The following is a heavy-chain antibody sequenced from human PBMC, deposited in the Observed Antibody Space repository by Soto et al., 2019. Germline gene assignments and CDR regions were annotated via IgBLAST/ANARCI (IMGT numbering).Heavy chain of an antibody. CDR2: IIPIFGTS. D-gene: IGHD5-12*01. J-gene: IGHJ6*02. CDR3: AKDGIVATIAAYYYGMEV. Sequence: QVQLVQSGAEVKKPGSSVKVSCKASGGTFSSYAISWVRQAPGQGLGWMGGIIPIFGTSKYAQKFQGRVTMTADESTSTAYMELSGLRSEDTAVYYCAKDGIVATIAAYYYGMEVWGQGTTVTVSS. CDR1: GGTFSSYA. V-gene: IGHV1-69*12.